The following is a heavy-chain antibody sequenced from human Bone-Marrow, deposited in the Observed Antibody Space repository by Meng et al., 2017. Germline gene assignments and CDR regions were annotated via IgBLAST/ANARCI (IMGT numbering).Heavy chain of an antibody. J-gene: IGHJ5*02. CDR2: MNPNNGDT. V-gene: IGHV1-8*01. CDR1: GYTFSTHE. CDR3: ARVAFQISMIRAVSVLDP. D-gene: IGHD3-10*01. Sequence: ASVKVSCKTSGYTFSTHEINWVRQATGQGLEWMGRMNPNNGDTGYAQKFQGRITMTRNTSISTVYMELSSLRSEDTAVYYCARVAFQISMIRAVSVLDPWGQGSLVTVSS.